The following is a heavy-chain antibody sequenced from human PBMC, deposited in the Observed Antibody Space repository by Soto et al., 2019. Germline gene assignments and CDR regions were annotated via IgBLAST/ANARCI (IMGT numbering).Heavy chain of an antibody. CDR1: GFTFSSYG. J-gene: IGHJ4*02. Sequence: PGGSLILSCAASGFTFSSYGMHWVRQAPGKGLEWVAVISYDGSNKYYADSVKGRFTISRDNSKNTLYLQMNSLRAEDTAVYYCAKGGSSSWYWALSSGWYGETNSSYWGQGTLVTVSS. CDR2: ISYDGSNK. D-gene: IGHD6-13*01. V-gene: IGHV3-30*18. CDR3: AKGGSSSWYWALSSGWYGETNSSY.